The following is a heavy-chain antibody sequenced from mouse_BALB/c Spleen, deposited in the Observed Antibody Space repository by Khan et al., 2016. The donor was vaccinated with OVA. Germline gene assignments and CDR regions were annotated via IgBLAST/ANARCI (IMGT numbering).Heavy chain of an antibody. Sequence: QVQLQESGPGLVQPSQSLSITCTVSGFSLSSYGVHWVRQSPGKGLAWLGVIWSGGVTDYNAAFISRLSISKDNSKSQAFLQMNSLQANDTAIYYCVRNYDYDEGLTYWGQGTLVTVSA. CDR3: VRNYDYDEGLTY. CDR1: GFSLSSYG. V-gene: IGHV2-2*02. J-gene: IGHJ3*01. D-gene: IGHD2-4*01. CDR2: IWSGGVT.